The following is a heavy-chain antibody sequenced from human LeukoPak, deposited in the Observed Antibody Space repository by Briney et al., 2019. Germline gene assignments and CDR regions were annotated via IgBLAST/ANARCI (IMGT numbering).Heavy chain of an antibody. Sequence: GESLKISCKGSGHSFSSYWIGCVRQMPGKGLEWMGIIYPGDSDTIYSPSLQGQVTISADKSISTAYLQWSSLKASDIAMYCCATREDWSADNCNGLIGDAFDIWGQGTMVTVSS. V-gene: IGHV5-51*01. D-gene: IGHD3-3*01. J-gene: IGHJ3*02. CDR2: IYPGDSDT. CDR3: ATREDWSADNCNGLIGDAFDI. CDR1: GHSFSSYW.